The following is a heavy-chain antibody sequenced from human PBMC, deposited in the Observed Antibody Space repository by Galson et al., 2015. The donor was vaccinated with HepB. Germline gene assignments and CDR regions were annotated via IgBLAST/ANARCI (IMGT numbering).Heavy chain of an antibody. CDR2: INPSGGST. CDR3: ARDFEYSYGYGSGSYYYYGMDV. D-gene: IGHD5-18*01. Sequence: SVKVSCKASGYTFTSYYMHWVRQAPGQGLEWMGIINPSGGSTSYAQKFQGRVTMTRDTSTSTVYMELSSLRSEDTAVYYCARDFEYSYGYGSGSYYYYGMDVWGQGTTVTVSS. J-gene: IGHJ6*02. CDR1: GYTFTSYY. V-gene: IGHV1-46*01.